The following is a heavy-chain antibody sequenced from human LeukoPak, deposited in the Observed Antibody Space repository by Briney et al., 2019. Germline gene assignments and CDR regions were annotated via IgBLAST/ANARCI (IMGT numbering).Heavy chain of an antibody. CDR3: ARKAPGTLDL. CDR1: GGSFSDYY. Sequence: PSETLSLTCAVYGGSFSDYYWSWIRQPPGKGLEWIGEINHSGGTNYYPSLKSRVTISLDTSKNQFSLKLRSVTAADTAVYYCARKAPGTLDLWGRGTLVTVSS. J-gene: IGHJ2*01. CDR2: INHSGGT. V-gene: IGHV4-34*01.